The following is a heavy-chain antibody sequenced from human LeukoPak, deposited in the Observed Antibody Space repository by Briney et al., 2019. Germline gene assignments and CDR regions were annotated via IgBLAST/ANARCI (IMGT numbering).Heavy chain of an antibody. CDR1: GFTFATYG. CDR2: IQNDEIDK. Sequence: GSLRLSCAASGFTFATYGMHWVRLAPGKGLEWVAFIQNDEIDKFYADSVRGRFTISRDNAKNTLYLQMNTLRVEDTAVYYCTRDLMDYDVSTGLHHYYMDVWGQGTTVTVSS. D-gene: IGHD3-9*01. CDR3: TRDLMDYDVSTGLHHYYMDV. J-gene: IGHJ6*02. V-gene: IGHV3-30*02.